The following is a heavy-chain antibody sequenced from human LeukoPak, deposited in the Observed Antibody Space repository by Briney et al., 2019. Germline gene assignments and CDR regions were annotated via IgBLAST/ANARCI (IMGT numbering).Heavy chain of an antibody. CDR1: GDSISSGSYY. CDR3: ARVLGSGMGLRYSDL. Sequence: SETLSLTCTVSGDSISSGSYYWSWIRQPAGTGLEWIGRICTSGSTNYNPSLKSRVIISVDTSKNQFSLKLSSVTAADTAVYYRARVLGSGMGLRYSDLWGRGTLVTVSS. D-gene: IGHD3-10*01. J-gene: IGHJ2*01. V-gene: IGHV4-61*02. CDR2: ICTSGST.